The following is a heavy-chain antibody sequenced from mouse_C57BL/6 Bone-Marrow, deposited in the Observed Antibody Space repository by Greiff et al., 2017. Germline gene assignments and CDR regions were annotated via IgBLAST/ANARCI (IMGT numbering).Heavy chain of an antibody. J-gene: IGHJ3*01. CDR3: TTSDYAWFAY. CDR2: IDPENGDT. D-gene: IGHD2-4*01. CDR1: GFNIQDDY. Sequence: EVQLQQSGAELVRPGASVKLSCTASGFNIQDDYMHWVKQRPEQGLEWIGWIDPENGDTEYASKFQGKATITADTSSNTAYLQLSSLTSEDTAVYYCTTSDYAWFAYWGQGTLVTVSA. V-gene: IGHV14-4*01.